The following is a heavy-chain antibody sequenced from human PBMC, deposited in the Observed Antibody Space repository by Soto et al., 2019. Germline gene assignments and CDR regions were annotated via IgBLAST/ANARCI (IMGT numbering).Heavy chain of an antibody. CDR3: GRTYYDILTGPYYSGMDV. CDR2: IYYSGST. Sequence: SDTLSLTCTVSGGSISSSSYYWGWIRQPPGKGLEWIGSIYYSGSTYYNPSLKSRVTISVDTSKNQFSLKLSSVPAADTAVYYCGRTYYDILTGPYYSGMDVWGQGTTVTVSS. D-gene: IGHD3-9*01. J-gene: IGHJ6*02. CDR1: GGSISSSSYY. V-gene: IGHV4-39*01.